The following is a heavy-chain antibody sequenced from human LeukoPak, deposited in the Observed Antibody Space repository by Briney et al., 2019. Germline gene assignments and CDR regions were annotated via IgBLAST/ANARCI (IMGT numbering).Heavy chain of an antibody. V-gene: IGHV3-30-3*01. CDR3: AREWELDY. CDR2: ISYDGSNK. D-gene: IGHD1-26*01. Sequence: GRSLRLSCAASGFTFSSYAMHWVRKAPGKGLEWVAVISYDGSNKYYADSVKGRFTISRDNSKNTLYLQMNSLRAEDTAVYYCAREWELDYWGQGTLVTVSS. J-gene: IGHJ4*02. CDR1: GFTFSSYA.